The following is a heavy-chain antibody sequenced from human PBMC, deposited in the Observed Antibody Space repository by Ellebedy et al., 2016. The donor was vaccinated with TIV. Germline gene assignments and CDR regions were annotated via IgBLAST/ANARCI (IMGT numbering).Heavy chain of an antibody. Sequence: GGSLRLSCAASGFTFSSYAMSWVRQAPGKGLEWVSAISGSGGSTYYADSVKGRFTISRDNSKNTLYLQTNSLRDEDTAVYYCARVCGDYEYGMDVWGQGTTVTVS. CDR1: GFTFSSYA. CDR3: ARVCGDYEYGMDV. V-gene: IGHV3-23*01. CDR2: ISGSGGST. J-gene: IGHJ6*02. D-gene: IGHD4-17*01.